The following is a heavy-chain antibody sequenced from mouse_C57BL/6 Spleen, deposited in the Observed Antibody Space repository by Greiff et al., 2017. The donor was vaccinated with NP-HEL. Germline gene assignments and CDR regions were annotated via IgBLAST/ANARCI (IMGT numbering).Heavy chain of an antibody. Sequence: QVQLQQSGAELARPGASVKLSCKASGYTFTSYGISWVKQRTGQGLEWIGEIYPRSGNTYYNEKFKGKATLTADKSSSTAYMELRSLTSEDSAVYFCARMAVVPPLTVYIDVWGTGTTVTVSS. V-gene: IGHV1-81*01. CDR3: ARMAVVPPLTVYIDV. J-gene: IGHJ1*03. CDR2: IYPRSGNT. D-gene: IGHD1-1*01. CDR1: GYTFTSYG.